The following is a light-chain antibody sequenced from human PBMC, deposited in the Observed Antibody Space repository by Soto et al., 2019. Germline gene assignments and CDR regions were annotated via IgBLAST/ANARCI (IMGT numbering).Light chain of an antibody. CDR1: QSVGNN. CDR3: QQFLYLPPT. V-gene: IGKV3-15*01. J-gene: IGKJ4*01. CDR2: DAS. Sequence: VSPGEGVALFSGASQSVGNNLAWYQQKPGQAPRLLIYDASTRATGVPARFSGSGSGTEFTLTISSLQAEDVAVYYCQQFLYLPPTFGGGTKVDIK.